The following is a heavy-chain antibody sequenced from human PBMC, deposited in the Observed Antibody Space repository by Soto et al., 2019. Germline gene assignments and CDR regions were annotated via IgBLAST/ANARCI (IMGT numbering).Heavy chain of an antibody. CDR2: IWNDGIRK. J-gene: IGHJ4*02. CDR3: ARDDDNDANALDY. CDR1: GFTFSKYG. V-gene: IGHV3-33*01. Sequence: PAGSLRLSCAASGFTFSKYGMHWVRQAPGKGLEWVALIWNDGIRKVYVDSVKGRFTISRDNSKNTLDLQMNNLRDEDTAVYYCARDDDNDANALDYWGPVTLATVSS.